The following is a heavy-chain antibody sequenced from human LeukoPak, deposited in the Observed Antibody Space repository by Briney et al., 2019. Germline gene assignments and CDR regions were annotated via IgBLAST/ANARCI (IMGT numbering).Heavy chain of an antibody. CDR1: GGSISSGDYY. CDR2: IYYSGST. V-gene: IGHV4-30-4*08. Sequence: SQTLSLTCTVSGGSISSGDYYWSWIRQPPGKGLEWIGYIYYSGSTYYNPSLKSRVTISVDTSKNQFSLKLSSVTAADTAGYYCAREDFGVISNWFDPWGQGTLVTVSS. D-gene: IGHD3-3*01. CDR3: AREDFGVISNWFDP. J-gene: IGHJ5*02.